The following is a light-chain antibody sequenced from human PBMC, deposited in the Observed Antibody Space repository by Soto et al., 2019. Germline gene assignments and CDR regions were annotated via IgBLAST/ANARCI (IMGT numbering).Light chain of an antibody. CDR2: KVS. CDR1: QSIDTW. CDR3: QQYKSSWT. J-gene: IGKJ1*01. V-gene: IGKV1-5*03. Sequence: DIQMTQSPSTLSASVGDIVTITCRASQSIDTWLAWYQQKPGKAPNDLTSKVSNLEHGVPARFSGSGSEAEFTLTITSLQPGVSATYYCQQYKSSWTFGQGTKVDIK.